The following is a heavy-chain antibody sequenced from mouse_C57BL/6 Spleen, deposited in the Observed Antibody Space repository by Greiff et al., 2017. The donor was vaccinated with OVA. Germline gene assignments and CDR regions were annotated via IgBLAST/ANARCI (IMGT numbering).Heavy chain of an antibody. CDR2: IYPGSGNT. Sequence: QVQLQQSGAELVRPGASVKLSCKASGYTFTDYYINWVKQRPGQGLEWIARIYPGSGNTYYNEKFKGKATLTAEKSSSTAYMQLSSLTSEDSAVYFCARLSSYGFAYWGQGTLVTVSA. D-gene: IGHD1-1*01. CDR3: ARLSSYGFAY. V-gene: IGHV1-76*01. CDR1: GYTFTDYY. J-gene: IGHJ3*01.